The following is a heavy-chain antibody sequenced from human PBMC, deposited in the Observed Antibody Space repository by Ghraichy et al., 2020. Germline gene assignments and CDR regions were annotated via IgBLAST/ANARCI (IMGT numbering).Heavy chain of an antibody. CDR3: AKDDSSSPDVLDY. D-gene: IGHD6-6*01. V-gene: IGHV3-23*01. CDR2: ISGSGGST. Sequence: GGSLRLSCAASGFTFSSYAMSWGRQAPGKGLEWVSAISGSGGSTYYAESVKGRFTISRDNSKNTLYLQMNSLRAEDTAVYYCAKDDSSSPDVLDYWGQGTLVTVSS. CDR1: GFTFSSYA. J-gene: IGHJ4*02.